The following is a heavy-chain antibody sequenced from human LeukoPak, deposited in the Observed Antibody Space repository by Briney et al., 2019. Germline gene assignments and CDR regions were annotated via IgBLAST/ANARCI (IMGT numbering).Heavy chain of an antibody. CDR2: ISWNSGSI. V-gene: IGHV3-9*01. J-gene: IGHJ4*02. D-gene: IGHD2-15*01. CDR1: GFTFDDYA. Sequence: GGSLRLSCAASGFTFDDYAMHWVRQAPGKGLEWVSGISWNSGSIGYADSVKGRFTISRDNSKNTLYLQINNLRAEDTAVYYCATVVAVAVDYWGQGTLVTVSS. CDR3: ATVVAVAVDY.